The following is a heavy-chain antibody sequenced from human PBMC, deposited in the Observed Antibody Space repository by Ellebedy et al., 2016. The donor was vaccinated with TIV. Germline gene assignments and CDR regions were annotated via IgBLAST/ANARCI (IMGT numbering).Heavy chain of an antibody. J-gene: IGHJ5*01. V-gene: IGHV3-30*04. CDR2: ISYNGANR. CDR3: VRRGLTGISAAGDS. Sequence: GGSLRLSXAASGFIFSSFTMHWVRQAPGKGLEWLAVISYNGANRYYADSVKGRFTISRDNSNNTLYLQMDSLTAEDSAVYYCVRRGLTGISAAGDSWGQGTLVTVSS. D-gene: IGHD6-13*01. CDR1: GFIFSSFT.